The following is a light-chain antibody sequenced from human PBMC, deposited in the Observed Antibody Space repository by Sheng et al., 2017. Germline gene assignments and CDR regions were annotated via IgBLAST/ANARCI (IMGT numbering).Light chain of an antibody. CDR2: AAS. CDR3: QQFLSYPIT. J-gene: IGKJ5*01. Sequence: IQLTQSPSSLSASVGDRVTIACRASQGISGDLAWYQQKPGKAPQLLIYAASSLQRGVPSRFSGSGSGTEFILTINSLQPEDFASYSCQQFLSYPITFGQGTRLEIK. CDR1: QGISGD. V-gene: IGKV1-9*01.